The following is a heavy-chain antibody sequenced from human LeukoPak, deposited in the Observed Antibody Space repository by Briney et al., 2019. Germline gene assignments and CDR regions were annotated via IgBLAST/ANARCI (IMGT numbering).Heavy chain of an antibody. CDR3: AKDPYHIGSSGYYYHGYFDY. J-gene: IGHJ4*02. D-gene: IGHD3-22*01. CDR1: GFTVSNYH. CDR2: IYTDDRT. Sequence: RGALRLSCAASGFTVSNYHMSWVRPAPGKGLEWVSDIYTDDRTYYADPVKGRFSISRDDSKNTLYLQMNSLRAGDTAVYYCAKDPYHIGSSGYYYHGYFDYWGQGTLVTVSS. V-gene: IGHV3-53*05.